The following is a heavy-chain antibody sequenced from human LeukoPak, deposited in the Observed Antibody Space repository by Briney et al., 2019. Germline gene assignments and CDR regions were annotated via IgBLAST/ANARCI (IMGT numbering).Heavy chain of an antibody. Sequence: PGGSLRLSCAASGFTFRDSGMHWVRQAPGKGLEWVAVIWYSGSSNYYADSVKGRFTISRDNSKNTLYLQMNSLRAEDTAVYYCARYRGARSSWHDYWGQGTLATVSS. V-gene: IGHV3-33*08. D-gene: IGHD6-13*01. CDR2: IWYSGSSN. CDR1: GFTFRDSG. CDR3: ARYRGARSSWHDY. J-gene: IGHJ4*02.